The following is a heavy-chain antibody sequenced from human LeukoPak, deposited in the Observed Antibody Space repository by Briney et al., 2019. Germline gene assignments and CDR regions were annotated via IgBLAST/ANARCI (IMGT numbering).Heavy chain of an antibody. J-gene: IGHJ4*02. CDR1: GFTVSSNY. CDR3: AKEVEPRPYSSGWYEGGTFDY. CDR2: IYSGGST. D-gene: IGHD6-19*01. V-gene: IGHV3-53*01. Sequence: GGSLRLSCAASGFTVSSNYMSWVRQAPRKGLEWVSVIYSGGSTYYADSVKGRFTISRDNSKNTLYLQMNSLRAEDTAVYYCAKEVEPRPYSSGWYEGGTFDYWGQGTLVTVSS.